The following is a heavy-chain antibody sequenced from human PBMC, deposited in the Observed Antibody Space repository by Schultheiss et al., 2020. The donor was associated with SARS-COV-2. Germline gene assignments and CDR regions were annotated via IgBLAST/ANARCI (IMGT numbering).Heavy chain of an antibody. V-gene: IGHV3-23*01. D-gene: IGHD6-19*01. J-gene: IGHJ4*02. CDR2: IGGSGGST. CDR1: GFTFSSYA. CDR3: ARVAGEPEDLPIDY. Sequence: GGSLRLSCAASGFTFSSYAMSWVRQAPGKGLEWVSAIGGSGGSTYYADSVKGRFTISRDNAKNSLYLQMNSLRAEDTAVYYCARVAGEPEDLPIDYWGQGTLVTVSS.